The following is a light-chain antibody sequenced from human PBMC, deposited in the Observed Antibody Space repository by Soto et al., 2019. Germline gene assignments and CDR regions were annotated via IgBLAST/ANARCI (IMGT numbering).Light chain of an antibody. V-gene: IGLV3-21*02. CDR3: QVWASTAEFFV. J-gene: IGLJ1*01. CDR2: DAT. Sequence: SYDLTQPASVSLAPPPPAKITCVGDKIGSKIVHWYKQRPGQAPVAVVFDATDRPSGIPDRISASRSGDTATLTISRVDAGDEADYYCQVWASTAEFFVFGTGTKV. CDR1: KIGSKI.